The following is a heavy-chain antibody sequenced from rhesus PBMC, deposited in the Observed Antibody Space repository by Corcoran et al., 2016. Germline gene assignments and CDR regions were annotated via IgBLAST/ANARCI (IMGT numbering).Heavy chain of an antibody. CDR1: GASISSYW. CDR3: ARDGTAAAHNDAFDF. J-gene: IGHJ3*01. V-gene: IGHV4-80*01. Sequence: QVQLQESGPGLVKPSETLSLTCAVSGASISSYWWSWIRQPPGKGLEWIGEVNGNRGPTSSTPPRKSRVTISKAASKSRFSLKLSSVTAADTAVYYCARDGTAAAHNDAFDFWAQGLRVTVSS. D-gene: IGHD6-31*01. CDR2: VNGNRGPT.